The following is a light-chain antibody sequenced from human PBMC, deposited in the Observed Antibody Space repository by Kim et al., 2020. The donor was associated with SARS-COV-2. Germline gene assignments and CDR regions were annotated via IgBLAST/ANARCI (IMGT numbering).Light chain of an antibody. J-gene: IGKJ5*01. V-gene: IGKV1-9*01. Sequence: ASVGDRVSITCRASQDIRSYLAWYQQKPGKAPKLLIQAASTLESGVPSRFSGSGSGAEFTLTINSLQPEDFATYYCQQLKTYPITFGQGTRLEIK. CDR3: QQLKTYPIT. CDR1: QDIRSY. CDR2: AAS.